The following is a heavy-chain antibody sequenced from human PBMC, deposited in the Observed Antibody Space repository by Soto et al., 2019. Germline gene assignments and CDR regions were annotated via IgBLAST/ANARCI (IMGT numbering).Heavy chain of an antibody. CDR3: ATWEPVVIKGTLFDP. J-gene: IGHJ5*02. D-gene: IGHD3-22*01. Sequence: GSLRLSCVASGFTFRSYSMNWVRQAPGKGLEWVSSISSSSSYIYYADSVKGRFTISRDNAKNSLYLQMNSLRAEDTAVYYCATWEPVVIKGTLFDPWGHGTLVTVSS. V-gene: IGHV3-21*01. CDR2: ISSSSSYI. CDR1: GFTFRSYS.